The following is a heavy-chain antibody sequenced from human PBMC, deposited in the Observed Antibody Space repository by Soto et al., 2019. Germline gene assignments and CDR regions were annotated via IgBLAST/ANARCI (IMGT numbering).Heavy chain of an antibody. CDR2: INTDGSTT. CDR3: ARGIYLKYGLDV. V-gene: IGHV3-74*01. J-gene: IGHJ6*02. Sequence: EVQLVESGGGLVQPGGSLRLSCAASEFTFNNYWMHWVRQVPGKGLEWVSRINTDGSTTNYADAVMGRFTISRDNADNTVNLQTNSLRAEGTAVYYCARGIYLKYGLDVWGQGATVTVSS. CDR1: EFTFNNYW. D-gene: IGHD3-16*02.